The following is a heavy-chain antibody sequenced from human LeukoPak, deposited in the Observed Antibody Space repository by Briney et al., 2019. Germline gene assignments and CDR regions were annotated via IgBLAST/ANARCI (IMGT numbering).Heavy chain of an antibody. D-gene: IGHD1-1*01. J-gene: IGHJ6*02. Sequence: PGGSLRLSCAASGFTFSAYAMHWVRQAPGKGLEWEALISYDGSYEYYADSVKGRFAISRDDSKNTLYLEVSSLRADDTAVYYCARDSNIYPTYNYYGLDVWGQGTTVTVSS. V-gene: IGHV3-30*09. CDR2: ISYDGSYE. CDR3: ARDSNIYPTYNYYGLDV. CDR1: GFTFSAYA.